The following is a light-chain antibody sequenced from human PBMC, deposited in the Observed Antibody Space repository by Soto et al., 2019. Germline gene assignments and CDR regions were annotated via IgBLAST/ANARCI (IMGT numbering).Light chain of an antibody. J-gene: IGKJ4*01. CDR1: QSISTY. CDR2: AAS. CDR3: QQSYSTPLT. V-gene: IGKV1-39*01. Sequence: IQMTQSPSSLSASVGDRVTITCRASQSISTYLNWYQQKPGKAPKLLISAASNLQSGVPSRFSGGGSGTDFTLTISSLQPEDFATYSCQQSYSTPLTFGGGTKVDIK.